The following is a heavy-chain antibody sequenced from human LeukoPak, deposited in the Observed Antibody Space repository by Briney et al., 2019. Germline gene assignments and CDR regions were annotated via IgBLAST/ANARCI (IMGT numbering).Heavy chain of an antibody. CDR2: IYYSGST. D-gene: IGHD3-3*01. V-gene: IGHV4-39*01. CDR1: GGSISSSSYY. CDR3: AKQGITIFGVVIPFDY. Sequence: SETLSLTCTVSGGSISSSSYYWGWIRQPPGKGLEWIGSIYYSGSTYYNPSLKSRVTISVDTSKNQFSLKLSSVTAADTAVYYCAKQGITIFGVVIPFDYWGQGTLVTVSS. J-gene: IGHJ4*02.